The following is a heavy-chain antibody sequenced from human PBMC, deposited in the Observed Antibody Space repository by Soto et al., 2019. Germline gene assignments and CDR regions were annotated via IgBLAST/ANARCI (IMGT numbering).Heavy chain of an antibody. J-gene: IGHJ4*02. CDR2: IIPICGNT. Sequence: ASVKVSCKASGGTFSSYAISWVRQAPGQVLEWMGGIIPICGNTNYAQKLQGRVTMTTDTSTSTAYMELRSLRSDDTAVYYCARNPIYVWGSYRYSALFDYWGQGTLVTVSS. CDR3: ARNPIYVWGSYRYSALFDY. D-gene: IGHD3-16*02. V-gene: IGHV1-18*01. CDR1: GGTFSSYA.